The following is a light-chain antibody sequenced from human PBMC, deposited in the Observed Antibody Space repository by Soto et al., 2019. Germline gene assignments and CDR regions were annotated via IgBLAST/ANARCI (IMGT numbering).Light chain of an antibody. CDR3: LQYFRYCCA. Sequence: IQLTQSPSSLYGSVGDRVTITCRASQAIRTALGWYQQKPGKVPKLLIYAASILQSGVPSRFSGSGSGTDFTLTISSLQAEDFATYYCLQYFRYCCAFGEGTKVDIK. J-gene: IGKJ1*01. CDR2: AAS. CDR1: QAIRTA. V-gene: IGKV1-6*01.